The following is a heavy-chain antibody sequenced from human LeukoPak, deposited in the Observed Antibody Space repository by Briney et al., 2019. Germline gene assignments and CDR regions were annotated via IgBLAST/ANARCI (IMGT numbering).Heavy chain of an antibody. D-gene: IGHD5-18*01. CDR1: GFTFSGSA. CDR3: ARDQTPMVILGY. Sequence: GGSLRLSCAASGFTFSGSAMNWVRQAPGKGLEWVSAISGSGGTTYYADSVKGRFTISRDNSKNTLSLQMNSLRAEDTAVYYCARDQTPMVILGYWGQGTLVTVSS. J-gene: IGHJ4*02. CDR2: ISGSGGTT. V-gene: IGHV3-23*01.